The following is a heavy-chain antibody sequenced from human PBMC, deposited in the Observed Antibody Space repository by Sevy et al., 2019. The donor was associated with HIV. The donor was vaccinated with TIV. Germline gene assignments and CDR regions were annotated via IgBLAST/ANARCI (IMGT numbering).Heavy chain of an antibody. V-gene: IGHV1-69*13. CDR3: ASDKYYYVSGSFDY. CDR1: GGIFRSNA. Sequence: ASVKVSCKASGGIFRSNAISWVRQAPGQGLEWMGGIIAVFGTTNYAQKFQGRVTVSADESRSTAYMELSSLRSEDTAVYYCASDKYYYVSGSFDYWGQGTQVTVSS. D-gene: IGHD3-10*01. J-gene: IGHJ4*01. CDR2: IIAVFGTT.